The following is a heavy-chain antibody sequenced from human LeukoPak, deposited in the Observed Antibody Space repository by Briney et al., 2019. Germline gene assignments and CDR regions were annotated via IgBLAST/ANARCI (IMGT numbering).Heavy chain of an antibody. Sequence: GGSLRLSCAASGFTFGDYTMHWFRRPPGRGLQWVSLITGVGGTTSYAGSVKGRFTISRDNSKNSLYLHMNSLRNEDTALYYCAKGHFGAGHYWGQGALVTVSS. D-gene: IGHD3-16*01. CDR3: AKGHFGAGHY. J-gene: IGHJ4*02. V-gene: IGHV3-43*02. CDR1: GFTFGDYT. CDR2: ITGVGGTT.